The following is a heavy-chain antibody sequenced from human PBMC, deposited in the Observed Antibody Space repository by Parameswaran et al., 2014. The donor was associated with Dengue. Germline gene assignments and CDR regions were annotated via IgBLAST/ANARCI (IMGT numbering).Heavy chain of an antibody. CDR3: ARRDTPMVGYSYYSSMDV. J-gene: IGHJ6*02. CDR1: GGSISSSSYY. CDR2: IYYTGST. D-gene: IGHD5-18*01. Sequence: ASETLSLTCAVSGGSISSSSYYWGWIRQPPGKGLEWIGSIYYTGSTYYNPSLKSRVSISVDTSQNHFSLKLSSVTAADSAVYYCARRDTPMVGYSYYSSMDVWGQGTTVTVSS. V-gene: IGHV4-39*02.